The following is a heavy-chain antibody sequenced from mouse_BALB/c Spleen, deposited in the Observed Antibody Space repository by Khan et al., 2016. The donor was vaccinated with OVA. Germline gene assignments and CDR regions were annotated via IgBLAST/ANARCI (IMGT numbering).Heavy chain of an antibody. CDR2: INNETGEP. CDR3: ARSGSNDGFDY. D-gene: IGHD2-12*01. V-gene: IGHV9-2-1*01. CDR1: GYTFTDYS. J-gene: IGHJ2*01. Sequence: QIQLVQSGPELKKPGETVKISCTASGYTFTDYSMHWVKQAPGKGLKWMGWINNETGEPTYADDFKGRFAFSLETSASTAYFQINNLKNEDTATYFWARSGSNDGFDYWGQGTTLTVAS.